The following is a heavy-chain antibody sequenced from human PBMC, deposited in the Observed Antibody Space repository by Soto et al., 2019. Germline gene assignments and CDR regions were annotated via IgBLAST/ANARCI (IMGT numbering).Heavy chain of an antibody. CDR1: GGSVWGLV. J-gene: IGHJ4*02. CDR2: VYYSGST. CDR3: ARHNPRDNWNYEY. V-gene: IGHV4-59*08. D-gene: IGHD1-7*01. Sequence: HSCTTSITSAACGGSVWGLVWTGILQPPGKGLEWIGYVYYSGSTNYNPSLKSRITISQDTSKNQFSLKLSSVTAADTAVYYCARHNPRDNWNYEYRGQRALVTVSS.